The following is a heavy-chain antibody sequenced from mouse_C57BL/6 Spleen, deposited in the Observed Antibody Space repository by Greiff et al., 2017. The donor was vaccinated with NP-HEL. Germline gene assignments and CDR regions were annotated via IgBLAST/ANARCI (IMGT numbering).Heavy chain of an antibody. V-gene: IGHV1-69*01. CDR1: GYTFTSYW. Sequence: QVQLKQPGAELVMPGASVKLSCKASGYTFTSYWMHWVKQRPGQGLEWIGEIDPSDSYTNYNQKFKGKSTLTVDKSSSTAYMQLSSLTSEDSAVYYCARGDYYGSSYDYAMDYWGQGTSVTVSS. CDR2: IDPSDSYT. CDR3: ARGDYYGSSYDYAMDY. J-gene: IGHJ4*01. D-gene: IGHD1-1*01.